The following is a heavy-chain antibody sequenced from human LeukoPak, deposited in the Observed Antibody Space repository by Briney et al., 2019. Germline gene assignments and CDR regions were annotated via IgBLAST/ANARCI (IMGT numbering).Heavy chain of an antibody. V-gene: IGHV4-38-2*02. D-gene: IGHD3-10*01. CDR3: ARHRFGQIPKYYYGSGTQPYYFDC. J-gene: IGHJ4*02. Sequence: SETLSLTCTVSGYSISSGYYWGWIRQPPGKGLEWIGSIYYSGSTYYNPSLKSRVTISVDTSKNQFSLKLSSVTAADTAVYYCARHRFGQIPKYYYGSGTQPYYFDCWGQGTLVTVSS. CDR2: IYYSGST. CDR1: GYSISSGYY.